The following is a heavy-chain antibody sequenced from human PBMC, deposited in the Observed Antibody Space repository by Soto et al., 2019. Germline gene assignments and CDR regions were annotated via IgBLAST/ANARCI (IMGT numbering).Heavy chain of an antibody. J-gene: IGHJ6*02. CDR3: ARPNSYCDFWSGSWVYYGMDV. D-gene: IGHD3-3*01. Sequence: ASVKVSCKASGYTFTSYDINWVRQATGQGLEWMGWMNPNSGNTGYAQKFQGRVTMTRNTSISTAYMELSSLRSEDTAVYYCARPNSYCDFWSGSWVYYGMDVWGQGTTVTVSS. CDR1: GYTFTSYD. CDR2: MNPNSGNT. V-gene: IGHV1-8*01.